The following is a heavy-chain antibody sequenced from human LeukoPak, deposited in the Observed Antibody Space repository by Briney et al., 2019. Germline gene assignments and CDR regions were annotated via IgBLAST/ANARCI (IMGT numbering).Heavy chain of an antibody. CDR2: IYFSGNT. CDR3: ARDYLGAGTVGATSGY. Sequence: SETLSLTCTVSGGSITSSSFYWGWVRQPPGKGLEWIGSIYFSGNTYYNPSLKSRLTISVDTFKNQFSLNLSSVTAADTAVYYCARDYLGAGTVGATSGYWGQGTLVTVSS. D-gene: IGHD1-26*01. V-gene: IGHV4-39*02. CDR1: GGSITSSSFY. J-gene: IGHJ4*02.